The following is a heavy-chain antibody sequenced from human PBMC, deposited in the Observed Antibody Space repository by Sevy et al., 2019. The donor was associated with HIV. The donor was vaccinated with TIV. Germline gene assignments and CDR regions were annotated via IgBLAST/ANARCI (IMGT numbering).Heavy chain of an antibody. J-gene: IGHJ5*02. D-gene: IGHD3-22*01. CDR2: ISAYNGNT. Sequence: ASVKVSCKASGYTFTSYGISWVRQAPGQGLEWMGWISAYNGNTNYAQKLQGRVTMTTDTSTSTAYMELRSLRSDDTAVYYCARGVTYYYDSSGYYPFDPWGQGTLVTVSS. CDR1: GYTFTSYG. V-gene: IGHV1-18*01. CDR3: ARGVTYYYDSSGYYPFDP.